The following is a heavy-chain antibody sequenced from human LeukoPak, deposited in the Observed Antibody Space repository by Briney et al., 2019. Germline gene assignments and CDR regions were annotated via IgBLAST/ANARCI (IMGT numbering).Heavy chain of an antibody. Sequence: GESLKISCKAAGCSFTSYWIGWVGQLPGKGLEGMGIIYPGDSDTRYSPSFQGQVTSSADKSISTAYLQWSSLNGSDTAMYYCARQGYSGRFYAFDIWRQGTMVTVSS. J-gene: IGHJ3*02. CDR1: GCSFTSYW. CDR2: IYPGDSDT. V-gene: IGHV5-51*01. CDR3: ARQGYSGRFYAFDI. D-gene: IGHD5-12*01.